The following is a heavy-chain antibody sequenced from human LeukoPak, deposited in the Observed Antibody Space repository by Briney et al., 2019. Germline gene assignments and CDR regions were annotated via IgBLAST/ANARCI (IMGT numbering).Heavy chain of an antibody. V-gene: IGHV1-18*04. Sequence: ASVKVSCKASGYTLTSYGISWVRQAPGQGLEWMGWISAYNGNTNYAQKLQGRVTMTTDTSTSAAYMELRSLRSDDTAVYYCARQEYYYYGMDVWGKGTTVTVSS. CDR2: ISAYNGNT. CDR3: ARQEYYYYGMDV. CDR1: GYTLTSYG. J-gene: IGHJ6*04.